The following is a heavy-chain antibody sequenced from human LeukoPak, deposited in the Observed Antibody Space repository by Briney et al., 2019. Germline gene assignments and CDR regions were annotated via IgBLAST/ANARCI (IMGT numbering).Heavy chain of an antibody. CDR1: GFTFSSYA. D-gene: IGHD2-2*01. J-gene: IGHJ3*02. Sequence: QPGGSLRLPCAASGFTFSSYAMSWVRQAPGKGLEWVSAISGSGGSTYYADSAKGRFTISRDNSKNTLYLQMNSLRAEDTAVYYCAKDSFIVVVPTAAFDIWGQGTMVTVSS. V-gene: IGHV3-23*01. CDR2: ISGSGGST. CDR3: AKDSFIVVVPTAAFDI.